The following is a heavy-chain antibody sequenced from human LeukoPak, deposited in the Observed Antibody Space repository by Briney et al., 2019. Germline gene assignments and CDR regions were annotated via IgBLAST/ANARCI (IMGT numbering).Heavy chain of an antibody. CDR2: TYYRSKWYN. CDR3: ARIYYYDSSGYYYALGYFGY. J-gene: IGHJ4*02. V-gene: IGHV6-1*01. Sequence: SQTLSLTCAISGDSVSSNSAAWNWIRQSPSRGLEWLGRTYYRSKWYNDYAVSVKSRITINPDTSKNQFSLQLNSVTPEDTALYYCARIYYYDSSGYYYALGYFGYWGQGTLVTVSS. D-gene: IGHD3-22*01. CDR1: GDSVSSNSAA.